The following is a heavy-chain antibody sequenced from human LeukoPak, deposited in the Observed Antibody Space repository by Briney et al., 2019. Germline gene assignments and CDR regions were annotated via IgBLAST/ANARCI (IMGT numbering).Heavy chain of an antibody. J-gene: IGHJ4*02. CDR3: ARGSDFWSGYYYFDY. Sequence: SETLSLTCSVSGGSISRAGYYWSWIRQPPGKGLEWIGYIYYSGSTYYNPSLKSRATISVDTSKNQSSLKLSSVTAADTAVYYCARGSDFWSGYYYFDYWGQGTLVTVSS. D-gene: IGHD3-3*01. CDR1: GGSISRAGYY. V-gene: IGHV4-30-4*08. CDR2: IYYSGST.